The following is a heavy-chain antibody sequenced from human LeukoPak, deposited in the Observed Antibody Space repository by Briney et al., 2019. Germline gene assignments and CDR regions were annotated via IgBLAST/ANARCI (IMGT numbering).Heavy chain of an antibody. CDR1: GYTFTSYD. J-gene: IGHJ6*03. Sequence: ASVKVSCKASGYTFTSYDINWVRQATGQRLEWMGWMNPNRGNTGYAQKFQGRVTMTRNTSISTAYMELSSLRSEDTAVYYCARLISQIYDFWSGYYYYMDVWGKGTTVTVSS. V-gene: IGHV1-8*01. CDR3: ARLISQIYDFWSGYYYYMDV. CDR2: MNPNRGNT. D-gene: IGHD3-3*01.